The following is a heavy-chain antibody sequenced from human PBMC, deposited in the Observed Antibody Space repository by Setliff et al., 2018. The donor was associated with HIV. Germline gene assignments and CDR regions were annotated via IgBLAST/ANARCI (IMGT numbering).Heavy chain of an antibody. D-gene: IGHD1-26*01. V-gene: IGHV1-58*01. Sequence: GASVKVSCKAFGFTFSTSAVQWVRQSRGEPLEWIGWVAVGSGASNYAQKFQERVTISTDISTSTAYMELSSLRSEDTALYYCAAGGGSRFSPNAFDFWGRGTVVTVSS. CDR1: GFTFSTSA. CDR2: VAVGSGAS. J-gene: IGHJ4*03. CDR3: AAGGGSRFSPNAFDF.